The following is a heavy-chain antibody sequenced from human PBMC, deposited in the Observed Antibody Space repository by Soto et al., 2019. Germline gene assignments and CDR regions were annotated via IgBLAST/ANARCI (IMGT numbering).Heavy chain of an antibody. CDR3: ARASAGYNWNALPFDY. V-gene: IGHV1-18*04. D-gene: IGHD1-20*01. Sequence: QVQLVQSGAEVKKPGASVKVSCKASGYTFTSYGISWVRQAPGQGLEWMGWISAYNGNTNYAQKLQGRVTMTTDTSTRTDYMELRSLRSDDTAVYYCARASAGYNWNALPFDYWGQGTLVTVSS. CDR2: ISAYNGNT. CDR1: GYTFTSYG. J-gene: IGHJ4*02.